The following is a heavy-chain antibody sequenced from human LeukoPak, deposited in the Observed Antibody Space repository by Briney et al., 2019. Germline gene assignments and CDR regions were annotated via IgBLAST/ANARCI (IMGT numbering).Heavy chain of an antibody. CDR2: IFYSGGA. Sequence: SETLSLTCTVSGGSIRSYYWSWIRQPPGKGLEWIGYIFYSGGANYNPSLKSRVTISVDTSNNQLSLKVNSVTAADTAMYYCVKSNSRYQPWTLDIWGRGTMVTVSS. CDR3: VKSNSRYQPWTLDI. D-gene: IGHD2-2*01. CDR1: GGSIRSYY. V-gene: IGHV4-59*01. J-gene: IGHJ3*02.